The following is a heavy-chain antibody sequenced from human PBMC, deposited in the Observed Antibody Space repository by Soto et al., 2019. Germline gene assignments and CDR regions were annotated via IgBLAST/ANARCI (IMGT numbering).Heavy chain of an antibody. Sequence: QVQLVQSGAEVKKPGSSVKVSCKASGGTFSSYAISWVRQAPGQGLEWMGGIIPIFGTANYAQKFQGRVTITADESTSTAYMERSSLRSEDTAVYYCARGDSSGYYYGDDAFDIWGQGTMVTVSS. CDR3: ARGDSSGYYYGDDAFDI. J-gene: IGHJ3*02. CDR2: IIPIFGTA. V-gene: IGHV1-69*12. CDR1: GGTFSSYA. D-gene: IGHD3-22*01.